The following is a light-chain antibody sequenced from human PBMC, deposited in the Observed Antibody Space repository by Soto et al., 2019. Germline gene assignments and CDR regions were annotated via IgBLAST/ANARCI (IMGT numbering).Light chain of an antibody. CDR2: DNN. V-gene: IGLV1-51*01. J-gene: IGLJ2*01. Sequence: QSVLTQPPSVSAAPGQKVTISCSGSSSNIGDNYVSWYQQLPGTAPKLLIYDNNSRPSGIPDRFSGSKSGTSANLAITGLQTGDEADYYCETWDSSQSAVVFGGGTKLTVL. CDR3: ETWDSSQSAVV. CDR1: SSNIGDNY.